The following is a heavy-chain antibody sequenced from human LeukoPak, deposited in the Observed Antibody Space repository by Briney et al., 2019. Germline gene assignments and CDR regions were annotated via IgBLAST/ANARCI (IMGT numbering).Heavy chain of an antibody. D-gene: IGHD3-10*01. Sequence: GASVKVSCKASGYTFTDYYIHWVRQAPGQGLGWMGWINLHSGGTNYAQKFQGRVTMNRDTSISTAYMELIRLRSDDTALYYCARVFLDYYGSGSYGDYFYYYMDVWGKGATVTVSS. CDR1: GYTFTDYY. CDR3: ARVFLDYYGSGSYGDYFYYYMDV. J-gene: IGHJ6*03. V-gene: IGHV1-2*02. CDR2: INLHSGGT.